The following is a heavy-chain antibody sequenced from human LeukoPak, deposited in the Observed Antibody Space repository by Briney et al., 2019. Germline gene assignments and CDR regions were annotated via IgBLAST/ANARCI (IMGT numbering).Heavy chain of an antibody. J-gene: IGHJ4*02. V-gene: IGHV4-59*01. Sequence: PSETLSLTCTVSGGSISSYYWSWIRQPPGKGLEWIGYIYYSGSTNYNPSLKSRVTISVDTSKNQFSLKLSSVTAAGTAVYYCARSTYYYDSSGYYPEYYFDYWGQGTLVTVSS. CDR3: ARSTYYYDSSGYYPEYYFDY. D-gene: IGHD3-22*01. CDR2: IYYSGST. CDR1: GGSISSYY.